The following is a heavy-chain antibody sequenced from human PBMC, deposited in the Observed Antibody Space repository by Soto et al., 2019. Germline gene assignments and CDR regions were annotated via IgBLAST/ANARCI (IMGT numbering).Heavy chain of an antibody. Sequence: PGGSLRLSCAASGFAFSRDGMSWVRQAPGKGLEWVSLITDNGGSTYYADSVKGRFTISRDNTKNTLFLQMNSLRAEDTAVYYCPTGRATATPFDYWGQGALVTVSS. J-gene: IGHJ4*02. CDR3: PTGRATATPFDY. CDR2: ITDNGGST. D-gene: IGHD2-21*02. V-gene: IGHV3-23*01. CDR1: GFAFSRDG.